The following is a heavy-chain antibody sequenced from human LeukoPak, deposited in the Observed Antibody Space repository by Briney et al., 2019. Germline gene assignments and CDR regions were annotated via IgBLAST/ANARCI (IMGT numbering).Heavy chain of an antibody. CDR1: GGSISSSNW. D-gene: IGHD6-19*01. CDR3: ARVSIAVPFDY. Sequence: SETLSLTCADSGGSISSSNWWSWVRQPPGKGLEWIGEIYHSGSTNYNPSLKSRVTISVDKSKNQSSLKLSSVTAADTAVYYCARVSIAVPFDYWGQGTLVTVSS. CDR2: IYHSGST. J-gene: IGHJ4*02. V-gene: IGHV4-4*02.